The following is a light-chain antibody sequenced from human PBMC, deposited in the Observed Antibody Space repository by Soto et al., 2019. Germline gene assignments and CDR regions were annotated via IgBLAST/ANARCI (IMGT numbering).Light chain of an antibody. CDR3: QVWDGGSDQLV. CDR2: EDR. CDR1: NIGDKL. J-gene: IGLJ2*01. Sequence: SYVLSQPPSVSVAPGQTATLTCGGNNIGDKLVHWYQQRPGQAPVLVVFEDRHRPSGIPERFSGSNSGNTATLTISRVEAGDEADYFCQVWDGGSDQLVFGGGTKVTVL. V-gene: IGLV3-21*02.